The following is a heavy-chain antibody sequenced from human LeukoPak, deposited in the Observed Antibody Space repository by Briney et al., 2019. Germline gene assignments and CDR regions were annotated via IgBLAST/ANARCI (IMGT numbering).Heavy chain of an antibody. CDR3: ARQAQGGYYDSSGYYDY. CDR2: IIPIFGTA. Sequence: SVKVSCKASGGTFSSYAISWVRQAPGQGLEWMGGIIPIFGTANYAQKFQGRVTITADESTSTAYMELSSLRSEDTAVYYCARQAQGGYYDSSGYYDYWGQGTLVTVSP. CDR1: GGTFSSYA. D-gene: IGHD3-22*01. J-gene: IGHJ4*02. V-gene: IGHV1-69*01.